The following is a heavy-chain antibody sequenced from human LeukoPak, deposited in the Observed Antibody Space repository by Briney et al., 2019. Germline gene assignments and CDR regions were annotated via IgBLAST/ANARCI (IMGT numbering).Heavy chain of an antibody. CDR1: GFTFSSYS. CDR3: ARDYSYGLDY. V-gene: IGHV3-48*01. Sequence: GGSLRLSCAASGFTFSSYSMNWVRQAPGKGLEWASYISSSSSNIYYADSVRGRFTISRDNAKNSLYLQMSSLRAEDTAVYYCARDYSYGLDYWGQGTLVTVSS. D-gene: IGHD5-18*01. CDR2: ISSSSSNI. J-gene: IGHJ4*02.